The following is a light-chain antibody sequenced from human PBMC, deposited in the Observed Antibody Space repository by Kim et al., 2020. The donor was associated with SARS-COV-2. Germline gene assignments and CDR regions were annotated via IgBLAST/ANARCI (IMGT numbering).Light chain of an antibody. CDR3: TSRDSNDNEV. Sequence: SSELTQDPAVSVALGQTVRITCQGDSLRTYYATWYQKKPGQAPILFIYGKNTRPSGIPNRFSGSTSGNPASLPTTGTQAGDEADYYCTSRDSNDNEVFGG. CDR1: SLRTYY. J-gene: IGLJ2*01. CDR2: GKN. V-gene: IGLV3-19*01.